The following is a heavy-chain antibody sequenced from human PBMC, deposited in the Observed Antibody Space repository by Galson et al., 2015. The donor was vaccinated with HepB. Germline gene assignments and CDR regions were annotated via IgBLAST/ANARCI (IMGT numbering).Heavy chain of an antibody. J-gene: IGHJ6*02. D-gene: IGHD2-15*01. CDR1: GGTFSSYT. V-gene: IGHV1-69*04. CDR2: IIPILGIA. Sequence: SVKVSCKASGGTFSSYTISWVRQAPGQGLEWMGRIIPILGIANYAQKFQGRVTITADKSTSTAYMELSSLRSEDTAVYYCAREGGYCSGGSCYGDYYYYGMDVWGQGTTVTVSS. CDR3: AREGGYCSGGSCYGDYYYYGMDV.